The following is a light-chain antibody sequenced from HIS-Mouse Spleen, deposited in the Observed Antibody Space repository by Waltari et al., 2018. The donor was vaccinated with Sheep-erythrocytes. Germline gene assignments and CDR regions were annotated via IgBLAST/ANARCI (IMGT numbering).Light chain of an antibody. Sequence: QSALTQPRSVSGSPGQSVTISSTGTSRDVGAYDYVSWYQQHPGHAPKLMIYDVSKRPSGVPDRFSGSKSGNTASLTISGLQAEDEADYYCCSYAGSYNHVFATGTKVTVL. CDR1: SRDVGAYDY. CDR2: DVS. V-gene: IGLV2-11*01. J-gene: IGLJ1*01. CDR3: CSYAGSYNHV.